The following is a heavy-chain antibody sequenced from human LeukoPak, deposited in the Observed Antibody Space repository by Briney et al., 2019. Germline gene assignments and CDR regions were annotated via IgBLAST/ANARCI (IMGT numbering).Heavy chain of an antibody. CDR1: GYTFTGYY. Sequence: ASMKVSCKASGYTFTGYYMHWVRQAPGQGLEWMGRINPNSGGTNYAQKFQGRVTMTRDTSISTAYMELSRLRSDDTAVYYCALVGAADQAFDIWGQGTMVTVSS. D-gene: IGHD2-15*01. V-gene: IGHV1-2*06. CDR3: ALVGAADQAFDI. J-gene: IGHJ3*02. CDR2: INPNSGGT.